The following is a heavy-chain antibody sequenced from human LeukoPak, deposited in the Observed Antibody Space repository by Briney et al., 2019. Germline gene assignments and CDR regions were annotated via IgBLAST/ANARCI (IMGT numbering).Heavy chain of an antibody. CDR1: GGSISSYY. CDR3: ARAGEYSSVIIDY. D-gene: IGHD5-18*01. Sequence: SETLSLTCTVSGGSISSYYWSWIRQPAGKGLEWIGRIYASWTTDYNPALKSRVTISVDTSKIQFSPTLISVTAPHPAVYYCARAGEYSSVIIDYWGQGTLVTVSS. CDR2: IYASWTT. J-gene: IGHJ4*02. V-gene: IGHV4-4*07.